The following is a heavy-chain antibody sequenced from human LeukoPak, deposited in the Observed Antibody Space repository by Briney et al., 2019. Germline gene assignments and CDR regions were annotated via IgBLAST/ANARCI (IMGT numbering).Heavy chain of an antibody. V-gene: IGHV4-59*01. CDR2: IYYSGST. Sequence: PSETLSLTCTVSGGSISSYYWSWIRQPPGKGLEWIGYIYYSGSTNYNPSLKSRVTISVDTSKNQFSLKLSSVTAADTAVYYCAGNYYGSGSSSGGMDVWGQGTTVTVSS. CDR3: AGNYYGSGSSSGGMDV. CDR1: GGSISSYY. D-gene: IGHD3-10*01. J-gene: IGHJ6*02.